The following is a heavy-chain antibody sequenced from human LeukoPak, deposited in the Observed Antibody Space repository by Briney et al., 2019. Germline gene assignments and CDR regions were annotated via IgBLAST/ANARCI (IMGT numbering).Heavy chain of an antibody. J-gene: IGHJ4*02. V-gene: IGHV3-48*02. CDR2: ISSSSSTI. CDR1: GFTFSSHS. CDR3: ANKMWGSYCYDY. D-gene: IGHD3-16*01. Sequence: GGSLRLSCGASGFTFSSHSMSWVRQAPGKGLEWVSYISSSSSTIYYADSVKGRFTISRDNARKSQYLQMNSLRDEDTAVYYCANKMWGSYCYDYRGQGTLVTVSS.